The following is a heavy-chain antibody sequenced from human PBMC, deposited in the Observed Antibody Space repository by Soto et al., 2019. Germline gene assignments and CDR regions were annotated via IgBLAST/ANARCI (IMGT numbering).Heavy chain of an antibody. D-gene: IGHD5-12*01. CDR1: GFTFSSYG. CDR2: ISYDGSNK. J-gene: IGHJ4*02. V-gene: IGHV3-30*18. CDR3: AKDEGYQLQKRGYSGYDLFDY. Sequence: QVQLVESGGGVVQPGRSLRLSCAASGFTFSSYGMHWVRQAPGKGLEWVAVISYDGSNKYYADSVKGRFTISRDNSKNTLYLQMNSLRAEDTAVYYCAKDEGYQLQKRGYSGYDLFDYWGQVTLVTVSS.